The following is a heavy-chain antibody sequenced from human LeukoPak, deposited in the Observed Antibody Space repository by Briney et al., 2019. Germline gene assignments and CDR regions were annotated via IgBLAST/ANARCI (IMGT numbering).Heavy chain of an antibody. V-gene: IGHV4-59*01. D-gene: IGHD3-3*01. Sequence: PSETLSLTCTVSGGSISSYYWSWIRQPPGKGLEWIGYIYYSGSTNYNPSLKSRVTMSVDTSKNQFSLKLSSVTAADTAVHYCARSPSGYSDYWGQGTLVTVSS. CDR3: ARSPSGYSDY. J-gene: IGHJ4*02. CDR1: GGSISSYY. CDR2: IYYSGST.